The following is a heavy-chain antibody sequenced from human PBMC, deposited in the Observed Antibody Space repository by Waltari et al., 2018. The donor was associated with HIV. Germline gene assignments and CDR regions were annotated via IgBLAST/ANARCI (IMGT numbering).Heavy chain of an antibody. Sequence: EVQLVESGGGLIQPGGSLRLSCAASGFTVSSNYMSWVRQAPGKGLEWVSVIYSGGSTYYADSVNGRFTISRDNAKNTLYLQMNSLRAEDTAVYYCARVGVITTYDYYGMDVWGQGTTVTVSS. V-gene: IGHV3-53*01. D-gene: IGHD3-10*01. CDR1: GFTVSSNY. CDR2: IYSGGST. J-gene: IGHJ6*02. CDR3: ARVGVITTYDYYGMDV.